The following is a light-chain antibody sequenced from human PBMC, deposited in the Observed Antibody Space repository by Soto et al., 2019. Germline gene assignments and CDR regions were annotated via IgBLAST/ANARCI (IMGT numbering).Light chain of an antibody. V-gene: IGLV2-14*01. CDR2: EVT. CDR3: SSYASSSTLVL. J-gene: IGLJ2*01. CDR1: PSDIGGYNY. Sequence: QSALTQPASVSGSPGHSITISCTGTPSDIGGYNYVSWYQQHPGKAPKLIIYEVTHRPSGVSDRFSGSKSGNTASLTISGXXAEDEADYYCSSYASSSTLVLFGGGTKLTVL.